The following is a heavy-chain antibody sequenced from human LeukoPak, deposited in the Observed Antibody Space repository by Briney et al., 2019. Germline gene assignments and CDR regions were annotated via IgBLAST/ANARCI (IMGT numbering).Heavy chain of an antibody. D-gene: IGHD2-21*01. CDR3: ARDLTFDST. V-gene: IGHV3-53*01. Sequence: GGSLRLSCAASGFTFSSYAMSWVRQAPGKGLEWVSVIYSGGSTYYADSVKGRFTISRDNSKNTLYLQMNSLRAEDTAVYYCARDLTFDSTWGQGTLVTVSS. CDR2: IYSGGST. J-gene: IGHJ4*02. CDR1: GFTFSSYA.